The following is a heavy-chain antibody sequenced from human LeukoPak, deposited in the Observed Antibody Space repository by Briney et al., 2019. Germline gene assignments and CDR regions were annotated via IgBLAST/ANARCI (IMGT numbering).Heavy chain of an antibody. Sequence: GGSLRLSCAASGFTFSSYSMNWVRQAPGKGLEWVSSIITSSSCIYYADSVKGRFTISRDNAKNSLYLQMGSLRAEDTAVYYCARDGYNSWILEYWGQGTLVTVSS. CDR1: GFTFSSYS. CDR3: ARDGYNSWILEY. CDR2: IITSSSCI. V-gene: IGHV3-21*04. D-gene: IGHD5-24*01. J-gene: IGHJ4*02.